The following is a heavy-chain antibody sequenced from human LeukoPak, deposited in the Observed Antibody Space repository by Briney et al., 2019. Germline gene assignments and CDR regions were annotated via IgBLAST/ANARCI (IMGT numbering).Heavy chain of an antibody. D-gene: IGHD3-3*02. CDR1: GFTFSIYA. Sequence: GGSLRLSCAASGFTFSIYAMNWVRQAPGRGLEWVSVISGSGGSTYYADSVKGRFTISRDNSKNTLYLQMNSLRAEDTAVYYCANIEHYPDYWGQGTLVTVSS. V-gene: IGHV3-23*01. CDR2: ISGSGGST. J-gene: IGHJ4*02. CDR3: ANIEHYPDY.